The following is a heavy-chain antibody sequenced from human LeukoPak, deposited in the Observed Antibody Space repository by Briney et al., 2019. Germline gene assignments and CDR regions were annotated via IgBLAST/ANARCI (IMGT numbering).Heavy chain of an antibody. Sequence: SETLSLTCSVSGGSIGRSSYYWGWTRQPPGKGLEWIGSIYSGGGTYYNPSLKSRVTISVDTSRNQFSLKLGSVTAADTAVYYCARHGSIATGAFTYWGQGTLVTVSS. J-gene: IGHJ4*02. V-gene: IGHV4-39*01. D-gene: IGHD6-13*01. CDR1: GGSIGRSSYY. CDR2: IYSGGGT. CDR3: ARHGSIATGAFTY.